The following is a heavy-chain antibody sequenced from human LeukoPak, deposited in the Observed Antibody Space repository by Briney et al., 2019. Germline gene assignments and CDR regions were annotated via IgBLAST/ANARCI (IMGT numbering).Heavy chain of an antibody. CDR2: IYYSGST. Sequence: KPSETLSLTCTVSGGSISSYYWSWIRQPPGKGLQWIGYIYYSGSTNYNPSLKSRVTISVDTSKNQFSLKLSSVTAADTAVYYCARGRYCSSTSCYDFQHWGQGTLVTVSS. J-gene: IGHJ1*01. CDR3: ARGRYCSSTSCYDFQH. D-gene: IGHD2-2*01. V-gene: IGHV4-59*12. CDR1: GGSISSYY.